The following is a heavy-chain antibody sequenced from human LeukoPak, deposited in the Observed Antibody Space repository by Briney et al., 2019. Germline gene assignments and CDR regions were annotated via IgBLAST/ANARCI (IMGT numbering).Heavy chain of an antibody. V-gene: IGHV3-23*01. D-gene: IGHD5-12*01. CDR3: ATHYSGWNLKYFDY. CDR1: GFTFSSYA. Sequence: GGSLRLSCAASGFTFSSYAMSWVRQAPGKGLEWVSAVSGSGGSTYFADSVKGRFTISRDNSKNTLYLEMNSLRAEDTAVYYCATHYSGWNLKYFDYWGQGTLVSVSS. CDR2: VSGSGGST. J-gene: IGHJ4*02.